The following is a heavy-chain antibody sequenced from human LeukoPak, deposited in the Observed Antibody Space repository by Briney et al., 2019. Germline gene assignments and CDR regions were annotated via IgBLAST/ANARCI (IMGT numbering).Heavy chain of an antibody. CDR1: GFTFSSYA. D-gene: IGHD2-15*01. Sequence: QPGRSLRLSCAASGFTFSSYAMHWVRQAPGKGLGWVAVISYDGSNKYYADFVKGRFTISRDNSKNTLYLQMNSLRAEDTAVYYCAKGDLPYCSGGSCLPDYWGQGTLVTVSS. CDR3: AKGDLPYCSGGSCLPDY. V-gene: IGHV3-30-3*01. CDR2: ISYDGSNK. J-gene: IGHJ4*02.